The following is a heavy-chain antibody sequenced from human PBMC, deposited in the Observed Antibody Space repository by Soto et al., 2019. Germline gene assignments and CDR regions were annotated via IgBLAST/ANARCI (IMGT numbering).Heavy chain of an antibody. CDR3: ARGYSSGWSLGY. D-gene: IGHD6-19*01. Sequence: QVQLVESGGGVVQPGRSLRLSCAASGFTFSSYAMHWVRQAPGKGLEWVAVISYDGSNKYYADSVKGRFTISRDNSKNTLYLQMNSLRAEDTAVYYSARGYSSGWSLGYWGQGTLVTVSS. V-gene: IGHV3-30-3*01. J-gene: IGHJ4*02. CDR1: GFTFSSYA. CDR2: ISYDGSNK.